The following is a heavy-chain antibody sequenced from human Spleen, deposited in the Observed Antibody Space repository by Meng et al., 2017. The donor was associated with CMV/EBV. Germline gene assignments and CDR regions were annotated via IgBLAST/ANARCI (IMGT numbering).Heavy chain of an antibody. CDR3: ARYLRPDAQGFDP. J-gene: IGHJ5*02. CDR1: GGSVSSGSYY. Sequence: VSGGSVSSGSYYWSWIWQPPGKGLEWIGYIYYSGSTNYNPSLKSRVTISVDTSKNQFSLKLSSVTAADTAVYYCARYLRPDAQGFDPWGQGTLVTVSS. V-gene: IGHV4-61*01. D-gene: IGHD2-8*01. CDR2: IYYSGST.